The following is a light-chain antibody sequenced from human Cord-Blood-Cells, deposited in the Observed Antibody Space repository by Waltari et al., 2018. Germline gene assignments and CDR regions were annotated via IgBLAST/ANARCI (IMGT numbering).Light chain of an antibody. CDR2: DAS. Sequence: EIVLTQSPATLSLSPGERATLSCRASPRVSSYLAWYQQKPGQAPRLLIYDASNRATGIPARFSGIGYATDFTLTISSLEPEDFAVYYCQQRSNWLTFGGGTKVEIK. V-gene: IGKV3-11*01. J-gene: IGKJ4*01. CDR1: PRVSSY. CDR3: QQRSNWLT.